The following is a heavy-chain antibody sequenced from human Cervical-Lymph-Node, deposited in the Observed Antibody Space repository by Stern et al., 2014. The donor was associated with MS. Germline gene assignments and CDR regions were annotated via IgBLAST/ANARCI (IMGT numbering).Heavy chain of an antibody. CDR2: ISYDARYK. CDR3: AKDLDYATDYYTAIDS. Sequence: LQLLESGGGMVQPGKSLRLSCAASGFTFTSYAMHWVRQAPGKGLEWVAVISYDARYKYYADSVRGGITVTRGDFENVLVLQLDSLMPEDTAVYFCAKDLDYATDYYTAIDSWGQGTLVTVSS. J-gene: IGHJ4*02. CDR1: GFTFTSYA. V-gene: IGHV3-30*18. D-gene: IGHD3-22*01.